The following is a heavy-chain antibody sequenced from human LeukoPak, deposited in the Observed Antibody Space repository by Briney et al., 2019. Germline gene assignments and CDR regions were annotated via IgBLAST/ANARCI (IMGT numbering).Heavy chain of an antibody. D-gene: IGHD2-8*02. V-gene: IGHV3-15*01. CDR2: LKRKAGGETT. CDR1: GFTFRNAY. Sequence: GGSLTFTGAASGFTFRNAYWSGLAQAQGKGRKGIVILKRKAGGETTEYIAPVRGRFTISRDDSKDTVYLQMNALRPEDTAVYYCATDYDASATGGDFDYWGQGTLVTVSS. CDR3: ATDYDASATGGDFDY. J-gene: IGHJ4*02.